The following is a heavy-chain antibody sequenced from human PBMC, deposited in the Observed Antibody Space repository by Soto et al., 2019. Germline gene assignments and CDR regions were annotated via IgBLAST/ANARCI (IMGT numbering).Heavy chain of an antibody. CDR2: IYYSGST. CDR1: GGSISSCNYY. D-gene: IGHD2-15*01. Sequence: SETLSLTCTFSGGSISSCNYYWSWIRQPPGKGLEWIGYIYYSGSTYYNPSLKIRVTISVDTSKNQFSLKLTSVTAADTDVYYCASLPFCSGATCYSQDYWGQGALVT. V-gene: IGHV4-30-4*01. CDR3: ASLPFCSGATCYSQDY. J-gene: IGHJ4*02.